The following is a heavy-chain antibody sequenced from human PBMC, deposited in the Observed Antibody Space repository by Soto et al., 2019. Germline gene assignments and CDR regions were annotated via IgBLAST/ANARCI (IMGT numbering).Heavy chain of an antibody. D-gene: IGHD3-3*01. Sequence: QAQLVQSGAEMKKPGASVKVSCKASGYTFRNYGITWVRQAPGQGLEWMGWISAYDGHSNYAQNLQGRVTMTTYTSTNTAYMELRSLRSDDTAVYYCARDEGFLRSWGQGTLVAVSS. CDR3: ARDEGFLRS. J-gene: IGHJ5*02. CDR1: GYTFRNYG. CDR2: ISAYDGHS. V-gene: IGHV1-18*01.